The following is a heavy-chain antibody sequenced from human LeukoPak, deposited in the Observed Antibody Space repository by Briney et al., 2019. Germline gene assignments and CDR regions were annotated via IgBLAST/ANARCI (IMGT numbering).Heavy chain of an antibody. CDR2: ISGSGGTA. D-gene: IGHD3-10*01. CDR3: TTGMVGVGAFDI. CDR1: GFTFSIYA. V-gene: IGHV3-23*01. J-gene: IGHJ3*02. Sequence: GGSLRLSCAASGFTFSIYAMSWVRQAPGKGLEWVSAISGSGGTAYYADSVKGRFTISRDNSKNTLYLQMNSLRAEDTAVYYCTTGMVGVGAFDIWGQGSMVTVSS.